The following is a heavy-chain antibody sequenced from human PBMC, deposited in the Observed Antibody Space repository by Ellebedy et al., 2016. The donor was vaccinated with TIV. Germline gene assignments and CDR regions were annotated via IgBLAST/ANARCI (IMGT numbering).Heavy chain of an antibody. D-gene: IGHD3-10*01. J-gene: IGHJ5*02. CDR3: ARWFGELLYVRWFDP. CDR2: IYYSGST. V-gene: IGHV4-59*01. Sequence: SETLSLTCTVSGGSINSYYWSWIRQPPGKGLEWIGHIYYSGSTNSNPSLKSRVTLSIDTSKIQFSLKLSSVTAADTAVYYCARWFGELLYVRWFDPWGQGTLVTVSS. CDR1: GGSINSYY.